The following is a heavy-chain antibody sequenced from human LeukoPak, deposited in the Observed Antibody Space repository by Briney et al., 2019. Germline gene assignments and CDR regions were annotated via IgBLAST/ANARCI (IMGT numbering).Heavy chain of an antibody. J-gene: IGHJ5*02. D-gene: IGHD3-10*01. CDR1: GGSIGSSSYY. V-gene: IGHV4-39*02. Sequence: PSETLSLTCTVSGGSIGSSSYYWGWIRQPPGKGLEWIGSIYYSGNAYYNPSLRSRVSISADTSKNHFSLKLSSLTAADTAVYYCARSWYYGSGRYYPDWFDPWGQGTLVTVSS. CDR3: ARSWYYGSGRYYPDWFDP. CDR2: IYYSGNA.